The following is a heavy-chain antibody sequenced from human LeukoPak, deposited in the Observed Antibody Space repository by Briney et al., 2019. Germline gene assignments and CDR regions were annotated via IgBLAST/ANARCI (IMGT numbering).Heavy chain of an antibody. Sequence: SETLSLTCTVSGGSISSSSYYWGWIRQPPGTGLEWIGSIYYSGSTYYNPSLKSRVTISVDTSKNQFSLKLSSVTAADTAVYYCAREWFGELRPFDYWGQGTLVTVSS. CDR3: AREWFGELRPFDY. V-gene: IGHV4-39*02. J-gene: IGHJ4*02. CDR2: IYYSGST. D-gene: IGHD3-10*01. CDR1: GGSISSSSYY.